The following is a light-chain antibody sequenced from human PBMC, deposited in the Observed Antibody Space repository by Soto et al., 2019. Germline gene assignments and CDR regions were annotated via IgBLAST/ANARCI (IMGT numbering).Light chain of an antibody. J-gene: IGLJ1*01. V-gene: IGLV2-14*01. CDR1: SSDVGGYNY. Sequence: QSALTQPAPVSGSLGQSITISCTGTSSDVGGYNYVSWYQHHPDKAPKVMIYEASNRPSGVSNRFSGSKPGNTASLTISRLQAEDEADDFCSSYTNTITLDVFGTGTKVTVL. CDR2: EAS. CDR3: SSYTNTITLDV.